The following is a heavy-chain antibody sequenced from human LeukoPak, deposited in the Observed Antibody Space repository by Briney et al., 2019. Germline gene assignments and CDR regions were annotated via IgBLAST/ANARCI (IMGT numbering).Heavy chain of an antibody. CDR1: GGSISSYY. CDR3: ARLVVPAATPYYYGMDV. V-gene: IGHV4-59*08. Sequence: SETLSLTCTVSGGSISSYYWSWIRQPPGKGLEWIGYIYYSGSTNYNPSLKSRVTISVDTSKNQFSLKLSSVTAADTAVYYCARLVVPAATPYYYGMDVWGQGTTVTVSS. D-gene: IGHD2-2*01. J-gene: IGHJ6*02. CDR2: IYYSGST.